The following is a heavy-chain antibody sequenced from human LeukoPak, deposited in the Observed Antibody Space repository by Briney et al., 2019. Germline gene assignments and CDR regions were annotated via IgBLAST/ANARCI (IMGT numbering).Heavy chain of an antibody. CDR3: ARANHSVTTSGVHYYYYYGMDV. CDR2: IYSGGGT. V-gene: IGHV3-53*01. CDR1: GFTVSSNY. D-gene: IGHD4-17*01. J-gene: IGHJ6*02. Sequence: GGSLRLSCAASGFTVSSNYMSWVRQAPGKGLEWVSVIYSGGGTYYADSVKGRFTISRDNSKNTLYLQMNSLRAEDTAVYYCARANHSVTTSGVHYYYYYGMDVWGQGTTVTVSS.